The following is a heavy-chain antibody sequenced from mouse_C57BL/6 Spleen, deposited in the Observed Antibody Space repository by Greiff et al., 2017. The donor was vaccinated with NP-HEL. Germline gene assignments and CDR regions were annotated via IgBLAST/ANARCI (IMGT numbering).Heavy chain of an antibody. CDR2: INYDGSST. CDR3: AREDSSGSMED. Sequence: EVMLVESEGGLVQPGSSMKLSCTASGFTFSDYYMAWVRQVPEKGLEWVANINYDGSSTYYLDSLKSRFIISRDNAKNILYLQMSSLKSEDTATYYCAREDSSGSMEDWGQGASVTVAS. CDR1: GFTFSDYY. D-gene: IGHD3-2*02. J-gene: IGHJ4*01. V-gene: IGHV5-16*01.